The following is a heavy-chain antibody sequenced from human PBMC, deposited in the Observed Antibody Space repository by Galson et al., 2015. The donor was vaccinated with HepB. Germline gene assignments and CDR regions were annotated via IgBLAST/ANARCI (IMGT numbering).Heavy chain of an antibody. CDR2: INHRGTT. D-gene: IGHD1-14*01. V-gene: IGHV4-34*01. Sequence: ETLSLTCAVYGGSFSGNYWTWIRQPPGKGLEWIGEINHRGTTRYSPSLKNRFTISFDTSKNQVSLKVRSVTAAETAVYYCARDSGVAVSGARHHRHYYMDVWGRGTTVTVSS. CDR1: GGSFSGNY. CDR3: ARDSGVAVSGARHHRHYYMDV. J-gene: IGHJ6*03.